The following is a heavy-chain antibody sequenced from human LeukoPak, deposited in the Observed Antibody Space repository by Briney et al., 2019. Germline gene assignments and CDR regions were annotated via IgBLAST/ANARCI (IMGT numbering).Heavy chain of an antibody. CDR2: INPYNGNT. D-gene: IGHD6-13*01. CDR1: GYTFTSYG. CDR3: ARVAAADYFDY. J-gene: IGHJ4*02. Sequence: ASVKVSCKASGYTFTSYGISWVRQAPGQGLEWMGWINPYNGNTNYAQNLQGRVTMTTDTSTSTAYMELRSLRSDDTAVYFCARVAAADYFDYWGQGTLVTVSS. V-gene: IGHV1-18*01.